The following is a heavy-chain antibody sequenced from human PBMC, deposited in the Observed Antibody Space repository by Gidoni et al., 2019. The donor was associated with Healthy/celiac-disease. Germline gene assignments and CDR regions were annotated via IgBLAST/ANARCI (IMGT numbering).Heavy chain of an antibody. CDR2: IWYDGSNK. J-gene: IGHJ4*02. V-gene: IGHV3-33*01. Sequence: QVQLVESGGGVVQPGRSLRLSCAASGFTFSSYGMHWVRQAPGKGLEWVAVIWYDGSNKYYADSVKGRFTIARDNSKNTLYLQMNSLRAEDTAVYYCARDNRPMIRPEYYFDYWGQGTLVTVSS. CDR1: GFTFSSYG. CDR3: ARDNRPMIRPEYYFDY. D-gene: IGHD3-22*01.